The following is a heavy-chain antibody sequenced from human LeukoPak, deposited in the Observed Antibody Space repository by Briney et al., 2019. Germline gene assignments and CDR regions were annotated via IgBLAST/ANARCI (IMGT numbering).Heavy chain of an antibody. CDR1: GFMFRGYG. V-gene: IGHV3-30*02. Sequence: GGSLRLSCAASGFMFRGYGMHWVRQAPGKGLEWVAFIRYDGSNKYYADSVKGRFTISRDNSKNTLYLQMNSLRAEDTAVYYCAKRRTGTTGSDWFDPWGQGTLVTVSS. D-gene: IGHD1-1*01. J-gene: IGHJ5*02. CDR2: IRYDGSNK. CDR3: AKRRTGTTGSDWFDP.